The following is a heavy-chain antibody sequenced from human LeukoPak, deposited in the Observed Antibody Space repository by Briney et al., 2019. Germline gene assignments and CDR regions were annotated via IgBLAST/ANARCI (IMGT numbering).Heavy chain of an antibody. CDR1: GGSISSSNW. CDR2: IYHSGST. V-gene: IGHV4-4*02. D-gene: IGHD3-10*01. Sequence: SGTLSLTCAVSGGSISSSNWWSWVRQPPGKGLEWIGEIYHSGSTNYNPSLKSRVTISVDTSKNEFSLKLSSVTAADTAVYSCARMVRGRGYYYYYMDVWGKGTTVTVSS. J-gene: IGHJ6*03. CDR3: ARMVRGRGYYYYYMDV.